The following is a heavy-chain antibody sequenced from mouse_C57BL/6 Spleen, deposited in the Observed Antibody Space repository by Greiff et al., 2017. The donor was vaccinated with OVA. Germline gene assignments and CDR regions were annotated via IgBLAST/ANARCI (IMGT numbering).Heavy chain of an antibody. J-gene: IGHJ2*01. V-gene: IGHV1-61*01. CDR2: IYPSDSET. Sequence: QVQLQQPGAELVRPGSSVKLSCKASGYTLTSYWMDWVKQRPGQGLEWIGSIYPSDSETHYNQKFKDKATFTVDKSSSTAYMQLSSLTSEDSAVYYCARRMGCLLRGFDYWGQGTTLTVSS. CDR3: ARRMGCLLRGFDY. D-gene: IGHD2-3*01. CDR1: GYTLTSYW.